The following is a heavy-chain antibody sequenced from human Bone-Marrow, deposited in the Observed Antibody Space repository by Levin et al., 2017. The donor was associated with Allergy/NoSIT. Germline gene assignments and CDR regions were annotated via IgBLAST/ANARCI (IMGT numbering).Heavy chain of an antibody. Sequence: NASETLSLTCTVSGGSISFYYWTWIRQPPGKGLEWLGYVSYSGSSNHNPSLKSRVTISLDTSKNQFSLRLSSVTAADTAVYYCARDRNYGGNPYGMDVWGQGSTVTVSS. CDR3: ARDRNYGGNPYGMDV. D-gene: IGHD4-23*01. V-gene: IGHV4-59*01. J-gene: IGHJ6*02. CDR2: VSYSGSS. CDR1: GGSISFYY.